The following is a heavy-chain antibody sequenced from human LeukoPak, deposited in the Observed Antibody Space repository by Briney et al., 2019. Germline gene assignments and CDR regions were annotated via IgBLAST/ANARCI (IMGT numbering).Heavy chain of an antibody. J-gene: IGHJ6*03. V-gene: IGHV4-59*01. CDR2: IYYSGST. D-gene: IGHD3-22*01. CDR3: AREVHYYDSSGYGMDV. CDR1: GGSISSYY. Sequence: SETLSLTCTVSGGSISSYYWSWIRQPPGKGLEWIGYIYYSGSTNYNPSLKSRVTISVDTSKNQFSLKLSSVTAADTAVYYCAREVHYYDSSGYGMDVWGKGTTVTVSS.